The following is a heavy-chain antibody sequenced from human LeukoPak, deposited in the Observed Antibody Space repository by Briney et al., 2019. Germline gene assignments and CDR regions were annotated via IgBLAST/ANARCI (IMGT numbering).Heavy chain of an antibody. CDR3: ARRWTGDAFDI. Sequence: SETLSHTCTVSGGSISSYYWSWIRQPPGKGLEWIGYIYYSGSTNYNPSLKSRVTISVDTSKNQFSLKLGSVTAADTAVYYCARRWTGDAFDIWGQGTMVTVSS. D-gene: IGHD3/OR15-3a*01. CDR2: IYYSGST. J-gene: IGHJ3*02. CDR1: GGSISSYY. V-gene: IGHV4-59*01.